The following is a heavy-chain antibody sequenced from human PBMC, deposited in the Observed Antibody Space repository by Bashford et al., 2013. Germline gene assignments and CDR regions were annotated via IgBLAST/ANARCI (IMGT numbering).Heavy chain of an antibody. CDR3: ARPYSGTYSLARFDY. J-gene: IGHJ4*02. CDR1: GYTFTDYY. CDR2: INPSSGGI. V-gene: IGHV1-2*02. D-gene: IGHD1-26*01. Sequence: ASVKVSCKASGYTFTDYYIHWVRRAPGQGLEWMAWINPSSGGISFSQNFQGRVTVTRDTSINTAFMELSSLRSDDTAVYYCARPYSGTYSLARFDYWGQGTLVTVSS.